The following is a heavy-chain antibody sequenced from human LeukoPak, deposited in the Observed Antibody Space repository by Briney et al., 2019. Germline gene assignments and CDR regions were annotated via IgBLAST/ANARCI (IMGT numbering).Heavy chain of an antibody. D-gene: IGHD6-19*01. CDR2: ISSSGSTI. CDR3: ETGIAVAGGFYYFDY. Sequence: GTLPFSYVAAPGNGVTIHWLHSVHKTPGKGLEWVSYISSSGSTIYYADSVKGRFTISRDNAKNSLYLQMNSLRAEDTAVNYCETGIAVAGGFYYFDYWGQGTLVTVSS. V-gene: IGHV3-48*03. J-gene: IGHJ4*02. CDR1: GNGVTIHW.